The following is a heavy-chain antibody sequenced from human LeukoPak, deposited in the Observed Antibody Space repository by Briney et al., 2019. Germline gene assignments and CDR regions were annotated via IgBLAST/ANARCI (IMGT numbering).Heavy chain of an antibody. V-gene: IGHV3-9*01. CDR3: AKDIRSSPYYFDY. J-gene: IGHJ4*02. Sequence: GGSLRLSCAASGFTVDDYAMHWVRQAPGKGLEWDSGISWNSGSIGYADSVKGRFTISRDNAKNSLYLQMNSLRAEDTALYYCAKDIRSSPYYFDYWGQGTLVTVSS. CDR2: ISWNSGSI. CDR1: GFTVDDYA. D-gene: IGHD2-2*01.